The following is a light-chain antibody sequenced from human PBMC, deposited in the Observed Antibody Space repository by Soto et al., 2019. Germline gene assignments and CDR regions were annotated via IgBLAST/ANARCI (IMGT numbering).Light chain of an antibody. CDR3: QKHNRAPRT. J-gene: IGKJ1*01. Sequence: DIQMTQSTSSLFASVGDRVTITCRASQGISNYLAWYQQKPGKVPKLLIYAASTLQSGVPSRFSGSGSGTDFTLTISSLQPEDVATFYCQKHNRAPRTLGEGTIEEIK. CDR2: AAS. V-gene: IGKV1-27*01. CDR1: QGISNY.